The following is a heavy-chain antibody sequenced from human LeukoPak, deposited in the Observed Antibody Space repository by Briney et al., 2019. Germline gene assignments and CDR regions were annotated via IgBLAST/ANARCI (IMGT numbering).Heavy chain of an antibody. V-gene: IGHV4-61*02. D-gene: IGHD5-24*01. CDR3: ARGSGVGYNCCAFDI. J-gene: IGHJ3*02. Sequence: SXTLSLTCTVSGGSISSGSYYWSWIRQPAGKGLEWIVRIYTSGSTTYNPSLKSRFTISVDTSKTHFSLKLSSVTAADTAVYYCARGSGVGYNCCAFDIWGQGTMVTVSS. CDR2: IYTSGST. CDR1: GGSISSGSYY.